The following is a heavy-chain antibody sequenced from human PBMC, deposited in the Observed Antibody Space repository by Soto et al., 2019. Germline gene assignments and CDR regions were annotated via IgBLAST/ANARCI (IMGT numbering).Heavy chain of an antibody. J-gene: IGHJ4*02. D-gene: IGHD3-10*01. CDR1: GYTFTSYA. CDR2: INAGNGNT. V-gene: IGHV1-3*01. Sequence: VASVKVSCKASGYTFTSYAMHWVRQAPGQRLEWMGWINAGNGNTKYSQKFQGRVTITRDTSASTAYMELSSLRSEDTAVYYCARGGSGSYYRYFDYWGQGTLVTVSS. CDR3: ARGGSGSYYRYFDY.